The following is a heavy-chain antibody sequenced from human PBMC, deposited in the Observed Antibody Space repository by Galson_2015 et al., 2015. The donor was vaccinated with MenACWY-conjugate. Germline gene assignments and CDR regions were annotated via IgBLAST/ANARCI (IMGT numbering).Heavy chain of an antibody. CDR3: VKDLVKNYEMLTGYFSD. J-gene: IGHJ4*02. V-gene: IGHV3-23*01. Sequence: SLRLSCAASGFTFSSYWMHWVRQAPGKGLEWVSTISDSGRTTYYADSVQGRFLISRDNSKNKVFLQMNSLRAEDAAAYYCVKDLVKNYEMLTGYFSDWGQGALVTVSS. CDR2: ISDSGRTT. D-gene: IGHD3-9*01. CDR1: GFTFSSYW.